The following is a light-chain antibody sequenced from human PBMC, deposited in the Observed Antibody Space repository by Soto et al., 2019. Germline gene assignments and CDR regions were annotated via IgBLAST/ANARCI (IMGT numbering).Light chain of an antibody. V-gene: IGKV1-27*01. CDR2: AAS. CDR3: QKYSSVPV. Sequence: DIQMTQSPTSLSASVGDRVTITCRASQGIRNFVAWYQQKPGQAPKILLYAASTLQSGVPSRFSGSGSGTDFTLTINSLQPEDVATYSCQKYSSVPVFGPGTKVEIK. CDR1: QGIRNF. J-gene: IGKJ3*01.